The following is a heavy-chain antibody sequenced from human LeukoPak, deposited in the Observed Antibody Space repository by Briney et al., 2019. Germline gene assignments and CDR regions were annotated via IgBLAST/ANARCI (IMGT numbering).Heavy chain of an antibody. V-gene: IGHV1-2*02. D-gene: IGHD5/OR15-5a*01. CDR2: INPNSGGT. Sequence: ASVKVSCKASGYTFTGYYMHWVRQAPGQGLEWMGWINPNSGGTNYAQKFQGRVTMTRDTSISTAYMELSRLRSDDTAVYYCARVSTGLRLHYYYYMDVWGKGTTVTVSS. CDR1: GYTFTGYY. CDR3: ARVSTGLRLHYYYYMDV. J-gene: IGHJ6*03.